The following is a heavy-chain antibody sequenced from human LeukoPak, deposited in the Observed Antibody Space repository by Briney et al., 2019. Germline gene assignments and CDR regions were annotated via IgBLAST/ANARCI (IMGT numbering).Heavy chain of an antibody. D-gene: IGHD7-27*01. CDR3: ARGATELGAGTYYYYMDV. Sequence: ASVKVSCKASGYTFTSYDINWVRQATGQGLEWMGWMNPNSGTTGYAQKFQGRVTMTRNTSISTAYMELSSLRSEDTAVYYCARGATELGAGTYYYYMDVWGKGTTVTVSS. CDR1: GYTFTSYD. J-gene: IGHJ6*03. CDR2: MNPNSGTT. V-gene: IGHV1-8*01.